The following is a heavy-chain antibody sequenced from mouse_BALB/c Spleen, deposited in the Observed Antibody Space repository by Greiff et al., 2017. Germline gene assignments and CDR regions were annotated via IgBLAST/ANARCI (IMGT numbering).Heavy chain of an antibody. D-gene: IGHD1-1*01. V-gene: IGHV5-6-5*01. CDR1: GFTFSSYA. CDR3: ARGGFITTVVATDY. CDR2: ISSGGST. J-gene: IGHJ2*01. Sequence: EVKLVESGGGLVKPGGSLKLSCAASGFTFSSYAMSWVRQTPEKRLEWVASISSGGSTYYPDSVKGRFTISRDNARNILYLQMSSLRSEDTAMYYCARGGFITTVVATDYWGQGTTLTVSS.